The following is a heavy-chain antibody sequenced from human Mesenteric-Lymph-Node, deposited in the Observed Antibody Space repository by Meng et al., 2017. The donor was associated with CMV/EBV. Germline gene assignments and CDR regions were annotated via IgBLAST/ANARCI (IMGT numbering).Heavy chain of an antibody. CDR2: ISMTGGTI. V-gene: IGHV3-11*01. J-gene: IGHJ4*02. Sequence: GESLKISCVASGLAVSDYYMSWIRQAPGKGLEWVSYISMTGGTIYYADSVKGRFTISRDNAKNSLDLQMNSLRVEDTAVYYCAMFYESYFDYWGQGTLVTVSS. CDR1: GLAVSDYY. CDR3: AMFYESYFDY. D-gene: IGHD5/OR15-5a*01.